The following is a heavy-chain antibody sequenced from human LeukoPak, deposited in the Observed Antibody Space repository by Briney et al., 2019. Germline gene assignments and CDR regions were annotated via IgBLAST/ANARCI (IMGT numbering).Heavy chain of an antibody. CDR2: ITGSGGVT. Sequence: GGSLRLSCAASGFSFSDYAMAWVRQAPGKGLEWVSVITGSGGVTHYAGSVKGRFTISRDNSKNTLYLHMNNLRVKDTARYYCAKDGLYYDGSTHIYYFDYWGQGTLVAVSS. J-gene: IGHJ4*02. CDR3: AKDGLYYDGSTHIYYFDY. V-gene: IGHV3-23*01. D-gene: IGHD3-22*01. CDR1: GFSFSDYA.